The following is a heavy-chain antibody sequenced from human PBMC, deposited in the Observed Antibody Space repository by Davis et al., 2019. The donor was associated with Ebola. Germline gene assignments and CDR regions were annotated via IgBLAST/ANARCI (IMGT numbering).Heavy chain of an antibody. CDR2: ISNSGGST. J-gene: IGHJ6*02. Sequence: GESLKISCAASGFPFYSYAMTWVRQAPGKGLEWVSAISNSGGSTYYADSVRGRFSISRDNAKNTLYLQINSLRVEDTAVYYCAKARSPKYYYYYYGMDVWGQGTTVTVSS. V-gene: IGHV3-23*01. CDR3: AKARSPKYYYYYYGMDV. CDR1: GFPFYSYA. D-gene: IGHD1-26*01.